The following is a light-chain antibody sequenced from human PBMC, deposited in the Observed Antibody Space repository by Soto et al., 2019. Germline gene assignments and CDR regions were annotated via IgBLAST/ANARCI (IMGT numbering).Light chain of an antibody. J-gene: IGKJ1*01. CDR1: QGISKY. CDR2: AAS. V-gene: IGKV1-17*03. Sequence: DIQMTQSPSAKSASVGDRVTITCRASQGISKYLAWFQQKPGKVPKRLIYAASSLQSGVPARFSRSGSGTEFTLTISSLQPEDFGTYYCLQHTSYPLKFVQGTKVEIK. CDR3: LQHTSYPLK.